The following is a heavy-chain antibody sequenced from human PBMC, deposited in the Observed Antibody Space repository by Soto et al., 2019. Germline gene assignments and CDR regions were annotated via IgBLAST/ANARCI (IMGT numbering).Heavy chain of an antibody. CDR2: IYHSGST. Sequence: QLQLQESGSGLVKPSQTLSLTCAVSGGSISSGGYSWSWIRQPPGKGLEWIGYIYHSGSTYYNPSLKSRVTISVDRSKNQFSLKLSSVTAADTAVYYCAGGKLVPAAPPNSDAFDIWGQGTMVTVSS. J-gene: IGHJ3*02. D-gene: IGHD2-2*01. V-gene: IGHV4-30-2*01. CDR3: AGGKLVPAAPPNSDAFDI. CDR1: GGSISSGGYS.